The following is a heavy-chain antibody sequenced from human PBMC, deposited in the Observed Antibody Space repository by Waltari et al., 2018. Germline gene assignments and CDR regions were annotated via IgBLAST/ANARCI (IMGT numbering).Heavy chain of an antibody. Sequence: EVPLVQSGAEVKKPGDSLKISCQGSGYRFINYWIGGVSQSPGKGLESMGIIYPGDSETRFNPSFQGQVTISVDKSITTAYLQWSSLKASDTAMYYCARRERGDGYTGAFDVWGQGTMVTVSS. CDR1: GYRFINYW. D-gene: IGHD5-12*01. J-gene: IGHJ3*01. CDR3: ARRERGDGYTGAFDV. V-gene: IGHV5-51*01. CDR2: IYPGDSET.